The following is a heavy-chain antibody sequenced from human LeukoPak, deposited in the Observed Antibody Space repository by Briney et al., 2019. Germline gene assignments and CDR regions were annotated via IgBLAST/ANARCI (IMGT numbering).Heavy chain of an antibody. CDR2: ISIVGNK. Sequence: GGPLRLSCAPSGFTFNTYAMPWVRQPPGKGLHYVSAISIVGNKFLANSVKGRFTISRDNSKNTLYLQMSSLRVEDTAAYYCARIVQWPKGFDHWGQGTLVTVSS. CDR1: GFTFNTYA. D-gene: IGHD6-19*01. J-gene: IGHJ4*02. CDR3: ARIVQWPKGFDH. V-gene: IGHV3-23*01.